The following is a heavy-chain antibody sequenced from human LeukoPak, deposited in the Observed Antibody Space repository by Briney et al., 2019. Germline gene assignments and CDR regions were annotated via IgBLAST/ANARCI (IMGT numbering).Heavy chain of an antibody. J-gene: IGHJ4*02. CDR1: GFTFSSYW. D-gene: IGHD3-16*01. V-gene: IGHV3-74*01. CDR2: INSDGSST. Sequence: GGSLRLSCAASGFTFSSYWMHWVRQAPGKGLVWVSRINSDGSSTSYADSVKGRFTISRDNAKNTLYLQMNSLRAEDTAVYYCARVTYVWGGGYYFDYWGQGTLVTVSS. CDR3: ARVTYVWGGGYYFDY.